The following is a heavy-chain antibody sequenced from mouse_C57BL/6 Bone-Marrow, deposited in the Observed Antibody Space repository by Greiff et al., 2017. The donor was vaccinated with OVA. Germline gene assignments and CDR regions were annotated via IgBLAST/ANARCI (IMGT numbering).Heavy chain of an antibody. CDR3: ARRPRGSSPYWYFDV. D-gene: IGHD1-1*01. CDR1: EYEFPSHD. CDR2: INSDGGST. J-gene: IGHJ1*03. V-gene: IGHV5-2*03. Sequence: EVKLMESGGGLVQPGESLKLSCESNEYEFPSHDMSWVRKTPEKRLELVAAINSDGGSTYYPDTMERRFIISRDNPKKTLYLQMSSLRSEDTALYYCARRPRGSSPYWYFDVWGTGTTVTVSS.